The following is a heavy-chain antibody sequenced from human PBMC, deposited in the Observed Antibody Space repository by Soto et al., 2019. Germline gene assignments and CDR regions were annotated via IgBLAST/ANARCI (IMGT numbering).Heavy chain of an antibody. V-gene: IGHV3-23*01. CDR1: GFTFRTYA. D-gene: IGHD6-13*01. Sequence: PGGSLRLSCAASGFTFRTYAMSWVRQAPGKGLEWVSAISGSGGSTYYADSVKGRFTISRDNSKNTLYLQMNSRRAEDTAVYYCAKDSSTWLIPNWFDPWGQGTLVTVSS. J-gene: IGHJ5*02. CDR3: AKDSSTWLIPNWFDP. CDR2: ISGSGGST.